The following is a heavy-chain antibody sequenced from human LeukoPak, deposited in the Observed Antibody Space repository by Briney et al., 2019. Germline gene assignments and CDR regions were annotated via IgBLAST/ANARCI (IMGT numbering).Heavy chain of an antibody. CDR3: ARLGIQLWLGETCDY. J-gene: IGHJ4*02. CDR1: GYSISSGYY. CDR2: IYHSGST. Sequence: SETLSLTCVVSGYSISSGYYWGWIRQPPGKGLEWIGSIYHSGSTYYNPSLKSRVTISVDTSKNQFSLKLSSVTAADTAVYYCARLGIQLWLGETCDYWGQGTLVTVSS. V-gene: IGHV4-38-2*01. D-gene: IGHD5-18*01.